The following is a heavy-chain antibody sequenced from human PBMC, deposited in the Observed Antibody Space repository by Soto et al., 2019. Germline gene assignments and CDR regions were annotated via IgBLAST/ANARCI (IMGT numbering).Heavy chain of an antibody. D-gene: IGHD2-15*01. Sequence: EASVKVSCKASGYTFTGYYMHWVRQAPGQGLEWMGWINPNSGGTNYAQKFQGWVTMTRDTSISTAYMELSRLRSDDTAVYYCARATSGYCSGGSCYSGGWFDPWGQGTLVTVSS. CDR2: INPNSGGT. V-gene: IGHV1-2*04. CDR1: GYTFTGYY. J-gene: IGHJ5*02. CDR3: ARATSGYCSGGSCYSGGWFDP.